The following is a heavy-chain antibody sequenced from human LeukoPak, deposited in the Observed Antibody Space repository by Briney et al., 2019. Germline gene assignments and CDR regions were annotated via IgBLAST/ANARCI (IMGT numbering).Heavy chain of an antibody. J-gene: IGHJ4*02. CDR3: ARRVTGDLRRFDY. D-gene: IGHD7-27*01. CDR2: INYSGST. V-gene: IGHV4-39*01. CDR1: GGSISSSGYS. Sequence: PSETLSLTCTVSGGSISSSGYSWGWIRQPPGKGLEWIGNINYSGSTYYNPSLKSRVTIFADTSKNQFSLKVTSVTAADTAVYFCARRVTGDLRRFDYWGQGTLVTVSS.